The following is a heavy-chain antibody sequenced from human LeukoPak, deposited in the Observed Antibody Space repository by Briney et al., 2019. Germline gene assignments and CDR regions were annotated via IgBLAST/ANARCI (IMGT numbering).Heavy chain of an antibody. CDR3: ARLQYTKDWPPGTFDL. D-gene: IGHD3/OR15-3a*01. J-gene: IGHJ3*01. V-gene: IGHV1-18*01. Sequence: ASVKVSCKASGYTFKNYIIAWVRQAPGQGLEWMGWISAYNGNTNSAQKLQGRVTMTTDTSTSTAYMELRSLNSDDTAVYYCARLQYTKDWPPGTFDLWGQGTMVTVPS. CDR1: GYTFKNYI. CDR2: ISAYNGNT.